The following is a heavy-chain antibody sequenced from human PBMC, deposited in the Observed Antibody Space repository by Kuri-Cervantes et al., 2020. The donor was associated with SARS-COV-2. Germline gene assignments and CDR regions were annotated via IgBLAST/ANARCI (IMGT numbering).Heavy chain of an antibody. Sequence: ASVKVSCKASGYIFNIYYMHWVRQAPGQGLEWTGIINPSGDSTTYAQKFQGRVTMTRDSSTSTLYMELSSLTSDDTAVYYCAREIYSTSSQAFDIWGQGTMVTV. CDR3: AREIYSTSSQAFDI. J-gene: IGHJ3*02. CDR2: INPSGDST. CDR1: GYIFNIYY. V-gene: IGHV1-46*02. D-gene: IGHD6-6*01.